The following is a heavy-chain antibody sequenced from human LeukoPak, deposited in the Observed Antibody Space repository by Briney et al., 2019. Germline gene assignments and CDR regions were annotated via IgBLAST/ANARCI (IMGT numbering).Heavy chain of an antibody. J-gene: IGHJ4*02. CDR2: MYYSGST. Sequence: PSETLSLTCSVSGGSISSSIHYWGWIRQPPGKGLEWIGHMYYSGSTYYNPSLKSRVTISVDTSKNQFSLKLSCVTAADTAVYYCARAGFGLAPLRGTPFDYWGQGTLVTVSS. CDR1: GGSISSSIHY. CDR3: ARAGFGLAPLRGTPFDY. V-gene: IGHV4-39*07. D-gene: IGHD3-10*01.